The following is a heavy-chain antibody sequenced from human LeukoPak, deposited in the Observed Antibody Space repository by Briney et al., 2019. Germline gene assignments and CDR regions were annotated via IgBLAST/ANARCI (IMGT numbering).Heavy chain of an antibody. V-gene: IGHV4-39*07. CDR3: ARAGRLQYGDYVAFDC. Sequence: SETLSLTCTVSGGSISSSSYYWGWIRQPPGKGLEWIGSIYYSGSTYYNPSLKSRVTISVDTSKNQFSLKLSSVTAADTAVYYCARAGRLQYGDYVAFDCWGQGTLVTVSS. CDR1: GGSISSSSYY. CDR2: IYYSGST. D-gene: IGHD4-17*01. J-gene: IGHJ4*02.